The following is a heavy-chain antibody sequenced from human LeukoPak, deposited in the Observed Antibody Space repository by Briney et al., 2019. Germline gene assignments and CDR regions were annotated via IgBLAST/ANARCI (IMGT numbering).Heavy chain of an antibody. Sequence: PGGSLRLSCAASGFTFSSYSMNWVRQAPGKGLEWVSYISSSSSTIYYADSVKGRFTISRDNAKNSLYLQMNSLRAKDTAVYYCAREYDFWSGYYPYYYYGMDVWGQGTTVTVSS. V-gene: IGHV3-48*01. CDR1: GFTFSSYS. J-gene: IGHJ6*02. CDR3: AREYDFWSGYYPYYYYGMDV. CDR2: ISSSSSTI. D-gene: IGHD3-3*01.